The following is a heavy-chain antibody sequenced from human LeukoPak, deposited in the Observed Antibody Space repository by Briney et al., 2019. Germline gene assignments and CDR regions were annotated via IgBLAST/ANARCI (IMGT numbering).Heavy chain of an antibody. CDR1: GFTFSSYA. CDR2: ISYDGSNK. CDR3: ARPLEKYYFDY. Sequence: PWGSLRLSCAASGFTFSSYAMHWVRQAPGKGLEWVAVISYDGSNKYYADSVKGRFTISRDNSKNTLYLQMNSLRAEDTAVYYCARPLEKYYFDYWGQGTLVTVSS. J-gene: IGHJ4*02. V-gene: IGHV3-30-3*01.